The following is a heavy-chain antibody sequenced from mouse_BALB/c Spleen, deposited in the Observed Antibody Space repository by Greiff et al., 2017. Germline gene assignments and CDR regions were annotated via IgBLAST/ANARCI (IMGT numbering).Heavy chain of an antibody. J-gene: IGHJ2*01. V-gene: IGHV3-2*02. CDR1: GYSITSDYA. D-gene: IGHD2-1*01. CDR3: ARGGNSYYFDD. Sequence: EVQGVESGPGLVKPSQSLSLTCTVTGYSITSDYAWNWIRQFPGNKLEWMGYISYSGSTSYNPSLKSRISITRDTSKNQFFLQLNSVTTEDTATDYCARGGNSYYFDDWGEGTTLTVSS. CDR2: ISYSGST.